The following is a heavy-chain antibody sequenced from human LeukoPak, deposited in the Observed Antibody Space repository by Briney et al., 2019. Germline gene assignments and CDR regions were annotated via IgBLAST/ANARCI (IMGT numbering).Heavy chain of an antibody. CDR2: IKTDGSLI. CDR1: GFTFDDYA. CDR3: ARDLNWETY. Sequence: GGSLRLSCAASGFTFDDYAMHWVRQAPGKGLEWVANIKTDGSLIYYVDSVKGRFTISRDNAKNSLYLQMNSLRVEDTAVYYCARDLNWETYWGQGTLVSVSS. J-gene: IGHJ4*02. D-gene: IGHD7-27*01. V-gene: IGHV3-7*01.